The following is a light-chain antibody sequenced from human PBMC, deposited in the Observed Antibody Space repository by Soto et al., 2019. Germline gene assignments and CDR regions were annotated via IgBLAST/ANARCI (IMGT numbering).Light chain of an antibody. CDR3: SSYAGSNNFV. Sequence: QSVLTQPPSASGFPGQSVTISCTGTSSDVGYYDYVSWYQQHPGKAPKLVICEVTKRPSGVPDRVSASKSGNTASLTVSGLRAEDDADYYCSSYAGSNNFVFGSGTKVTVL. CDR2: EVT. J-gene: IGLJ1*01. CDR1: SSDVGYYDY. V-gene: IGLV2-8*01.